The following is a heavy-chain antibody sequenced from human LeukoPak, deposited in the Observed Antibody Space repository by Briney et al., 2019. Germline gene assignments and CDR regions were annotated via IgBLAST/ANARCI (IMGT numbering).Heavy chain of an antibody. Sequence: GGSLRLSCTASGFTFSSYAMSWVRQAPGKGLEWVSVISGSGDSTYYAGSVKGRFTISRDNSKNTLYLQMNSLRAEDTAVYYCAKGGIVVVIAGDAFDIWGQGTMVTVSS. CDR2: ISGSGDST. CDR3: AKGGIVVVIAGDAFDI. V-gene: IGHV3-23*01. D-gene: IGHD2-15*01. J-gene: IGHJ3*02. CDR1: GFTFSSYA.